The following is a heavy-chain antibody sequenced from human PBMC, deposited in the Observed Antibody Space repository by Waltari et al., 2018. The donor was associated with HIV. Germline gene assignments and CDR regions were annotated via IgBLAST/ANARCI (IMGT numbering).Heavy chain of an antibody. CDR2: FDMKTGVT. V-gene: IGHV1-2*06. J-gene: IGHJ4*02. Sequence: QVQLVQSGAEVKKPGAPVKVSCTTSGSGSNTHNIHWVRQAPGRGLEWMGLFDMKTGVTSYAQAFQGRVTMAGDASISTASLELSSLTSDDTATYYCARDPQRKDGYNFDSWGQGTLVTVSS. D-gene: IGHD5-12*01. CDR1: GSGSNTHN. CDR3: ARDPQRKDGYNFDS.